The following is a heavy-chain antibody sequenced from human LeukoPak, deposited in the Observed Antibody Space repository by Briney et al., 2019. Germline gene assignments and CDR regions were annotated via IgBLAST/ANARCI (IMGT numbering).Heavy chain of an antibody. V-gene: IGHV3-74*01. CDR1: GFTFSISG. CDR3: LKDADY. J-gene: IGHJ4*01. Sequence: GGSLRLSCAASGFTFSISGMHWVRQAPGKGLVWVSLIDSDVSSTWYADSVKGRFTISRDNAKNTVYLQMDSLRAEDTAVYYCLKDADYWGHGTRVTVSS. CDR2: IDSDVSST.